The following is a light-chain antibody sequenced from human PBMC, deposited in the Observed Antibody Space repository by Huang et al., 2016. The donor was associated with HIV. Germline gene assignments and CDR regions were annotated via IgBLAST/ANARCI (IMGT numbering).Light chain of an antibody. CDR2: TAS. Sequence: DIQLTQSPSSLSASVGDRVSITCRASQGISNSLAWYQQKLGKAPWLLLDTASRLASGVPSRFSGSGSGTDYTLTISSLQPEDFATYYCQQYYSTPSFGGGTKVEIK. CDR1: QGISNS. J-gene: IGKJ4*01. V-gene: IGKV1-NL1*01. CDR3: QQYYSTPS.